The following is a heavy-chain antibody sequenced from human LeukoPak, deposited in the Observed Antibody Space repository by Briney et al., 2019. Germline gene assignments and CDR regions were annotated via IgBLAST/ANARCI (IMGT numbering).Heavy chain of an antibody. Sequence: SETLSPTCTVSGVSISSPGYYWSWIRQPPGKGPEWIGYIYHSGGTDFNPSLNSRVTMSVDTSRNQFSLRLSSVTAADTAVYYCVTTPGWELHFDSWGQGALVTISS. CDR2: IYHSGGT. CDR3: VTTPGWELHFDS. D-gene: IGHD2-15*01. J-gene: IGHJ4*02. V-gene: IGHV4-30-2*05. CDR1: GVSISSPGYY.